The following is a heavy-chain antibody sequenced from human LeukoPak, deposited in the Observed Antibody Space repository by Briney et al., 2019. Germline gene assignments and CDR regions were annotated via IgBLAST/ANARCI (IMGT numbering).Heavy chain of an antibody. D-gene: IGHD1-14*01. CDR1: VYTFNFHY. CDR3: ARGGGNLKLDY. CDR2: INPNNGGT. V-gene: IGHV1-2*02. J-gene: IGHJ4*02. Sequence: GASVKVSCKASVYTFNFHYIHWVRQAPGQDLEWMGWINPNNGGTNYAQNFQGRVTMTRDTSISTGDMELSRLTSDDTAVYYCARGGGNLKLDYWGQGTLVTVSS.